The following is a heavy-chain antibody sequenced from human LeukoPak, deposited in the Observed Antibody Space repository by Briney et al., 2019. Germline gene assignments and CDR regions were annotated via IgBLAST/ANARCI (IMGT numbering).Heavy chain of an antibody. D-gene: IGHD3-16*01. V-gene: IGHV3-23*01. CDR1: GFTFSGYA. CDR2: IIGSGDTT. J-gene: IGHJ4*02. CDR3: AKVTGGDMITYGGLDY. Sequence: GGSLRLSCAASGFTFSGYAMSWVRQAPGKGLEWVSAIIGSGDTTYYAASVKGRLTISRDNSKNTLYLQMNSLRAEDTAVYYCAKVTGGDMITYGGLDYWGQGTLVTVSS.